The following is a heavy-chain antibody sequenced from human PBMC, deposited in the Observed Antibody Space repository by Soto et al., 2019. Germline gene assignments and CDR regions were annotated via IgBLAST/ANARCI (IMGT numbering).Heavy chain of an antibody. V-gene: IGHV4-30-2*01. CDR1: SASISGGGYS. J-gene: IGHJ5*02. D-gene: IGHD2-15*01. CDR3: GGSGPNWFDP. Sequence: PSETRSRTWDVSSASISGGGYSWSWIRQPPGKGLEWIGYIYHSGSAYYTPSLKSRVTMSMDRSKDQLSLKLSSVTAADTAVYYCGGSGPNWFDPWGQGTLVTVSS. CDR2: IYHSGSA.